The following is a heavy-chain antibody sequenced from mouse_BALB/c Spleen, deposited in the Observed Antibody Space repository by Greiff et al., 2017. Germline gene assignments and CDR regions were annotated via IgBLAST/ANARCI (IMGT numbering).Heavy chain of an antibody. D-gene: IGHD2-1*01. CDR1: GFTFSSYT. CDR3: ARHGNYVPKWYFDV. V-gene: IGHV5-12-2*01. J-gene: IGHJ1*01. CDR2: ISNGGGST. Sequence: EVMLVESGGGLVQPGGSLKLSCAASGFTFSSYTLSWVRQTPEKRLEWVAYISNGGGSTYYPDTVKGRFTISRDNAKNTLYLQMSSLESEDTAMYYCARHGNYVPKWYFDVWGAGTTVTVSS.